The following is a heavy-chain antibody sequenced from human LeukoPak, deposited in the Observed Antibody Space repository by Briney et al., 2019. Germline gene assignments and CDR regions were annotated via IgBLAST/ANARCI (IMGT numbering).Heavy chain of an antibody. CDR1: GFTFSDYY. D-gene: IGHD6-13*01. J-gene: IGHJ4*02. Sequence: GGSLRLSCAASGFTFSDYYMSWIRQAPGKGLEWVSYISSGGRTIYYADSVKGRFTISRDNAKNSLFLQMNSLRAEDTAVYYCARRDSSSWYGVDYWGQGTLVTVSS. CDR2: ISSGGRTI. V-gene: IGHV3-11*01. CDR3: ARRDSSSWYGVDY.